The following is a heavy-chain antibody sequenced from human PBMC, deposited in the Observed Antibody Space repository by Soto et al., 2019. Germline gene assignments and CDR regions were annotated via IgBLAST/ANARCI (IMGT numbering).Heavy chain of an antibody. V-gene: IGHV4-34*01. Sequence: QVQLQQWGAGLLKPSETLSLTCAVYGGSFSGYYWSWIRQPPGKGLEWIGEINHSGSTNYNPSLKSRVTISVDTSKNQVSLKLSSVTAADTAVYYCARAHYYDSSGYFDYWGQGTLVTVSS. D-gene: IGHD3-22*01. CDR3: ARAHYYDSSGYFDY. CDR1: GGSFSGYY. CDR2: INHSGST. J-gene: IGHJ4*02.